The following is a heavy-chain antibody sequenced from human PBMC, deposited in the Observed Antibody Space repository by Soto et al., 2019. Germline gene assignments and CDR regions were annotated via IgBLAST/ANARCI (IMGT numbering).Heavy chain of an antibody. D-gene: IGHD2-2*01. CDR1: GYSFTSYW. V-gene: IGHV5-10-1*01. CDR2: IDPSDSYT. Sequence: PGESLKISCKGSGYSFTSYWISWVRQMPGKGLEWMGRIDPSDSYTNYSPSFQGHVTISADKSISTAYLQWSSLKASDTAMYYCATAGGCSSTSCHLLGNYYYYGMDVWGQGTLVTVSS. CDR3: ATAGGCSSTSCHLLGNYYYYGMDV. J-gene: IGHJ6*02.